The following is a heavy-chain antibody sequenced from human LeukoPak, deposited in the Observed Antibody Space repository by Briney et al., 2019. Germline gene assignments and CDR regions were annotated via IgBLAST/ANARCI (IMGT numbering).Heavy chain of an antibody. CDR3: ARGYGPGDY. J-gene: IGHJ4*02. CDR1: GFTFSSYE. D-gene: IGHD4-17*01. V-gene: IGHV3-48*03. CDR2: ISSSGSTI. Sequence: GGSLRLSCAASGFTFSSYETNWVRQAPGKGLEWVSYISSSGSTIYYADSVKGRFTISRDNAKNSLYLQINSLRAEDTAVYYCARGYGPGDYWGQGTLVTVSS.